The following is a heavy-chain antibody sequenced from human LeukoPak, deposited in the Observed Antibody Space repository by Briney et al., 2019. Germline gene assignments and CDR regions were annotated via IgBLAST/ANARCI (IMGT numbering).Heavy chain of an antibody. J-gene: IGHJ4*02. Sequence: KTSETLSLTCAVYGGSFSGYYWSWLRQPPGKGLEWIGDINHSGSTNYNPSLKSRVTISVDTSKNQFSLKLSSVTAADTAMYYCARRSGEQWLGFDYWGQGTLVTVSS. D-gene: IGHD6-19*01. CDR1: GGSFSGYY. CDR2: INHSGST. V-gene: IGHV4-34*01. CDR3: ARRSGEQWLGFDY.